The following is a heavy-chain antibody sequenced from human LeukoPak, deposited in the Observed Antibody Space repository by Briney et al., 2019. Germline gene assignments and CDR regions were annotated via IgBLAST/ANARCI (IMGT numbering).Heavy chain of an antibody. Sequence: SQTLSLTCTVSGDSLNSGAYYWSWIRQHPGKGLEWIGHIYYSGSTYYNPSLKSRLTISIDTSKNQFSLRLSSVTAADTSVYYCVRSRTRGTTVDYWGQGTLVTVSS. J-gene: IGHJ4*02. V-gene: IGHV4-31*03. CDR2: IYYSGST. CDR1: GDSLNSGAYY. CDR3: VRSRTRGTTVDY. D-gene: IGHD4-17*01.